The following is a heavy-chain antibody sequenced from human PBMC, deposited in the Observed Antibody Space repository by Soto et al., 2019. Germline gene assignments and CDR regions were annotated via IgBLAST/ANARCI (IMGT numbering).Heavy chain of an antibody. V-gene: IGHV1-18*04. CDR1: GYTFTSYG. J-gene: IGHJ6*02. CDR2: ISAYNGNT. CDR3: ARDQRWLQFVYYYYGMDV. D-gene: IGHD5-12*01. Sequence: ASVKVSCKASGYTFTSYGISWVRQAPGQGXEWMGWISAYNGNTNYAQKLQGRVTMTTDTSTSTAYMELRSLRSDDTAVYYCARDQRWLQFVYYYYGMDVWGQGTTVTVSS.